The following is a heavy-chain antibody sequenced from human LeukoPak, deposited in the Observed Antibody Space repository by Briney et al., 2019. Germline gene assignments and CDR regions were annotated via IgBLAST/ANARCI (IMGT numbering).Heavy chain of an antibody. CDR3: ARIGIAVSGTYDWMDV. D-gene: IGHD6-19*01. V-gene: IGHV4-34*01. Sequence: KPSETLSLTCAVYGGSFSGYYWSWIRQPPGKGLEWIGEINHSGSTNYNPSLKSRVTISVDTSQNQFSLRLSSVTAADTAVYYCARIGIAVSGTYDWMDVWGQGTTVSVSS. CDR2: INHSGST. J-gene: IGHJ6*02. CDR1: GGSFSGYY.